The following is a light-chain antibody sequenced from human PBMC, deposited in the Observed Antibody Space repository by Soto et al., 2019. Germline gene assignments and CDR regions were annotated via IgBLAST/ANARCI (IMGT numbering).Light chain of an antibody. CDR1: SSDIGGYNY. CDR2: DVS. V-gene: IGLV2-14*03. Sequence: QSALTQPASVSGSPGQSITISCTGTSSDIGGYNYVSWYQQLPGKAPRLMIYDVSNRPSGVSNRFSGSKSGNTAALTISGLQAEDDAHYYCSSFTSRTTLIFGGGTKVTLL. CDR3: SSFTSRTTLI. J-gene: IGLJ2*01.